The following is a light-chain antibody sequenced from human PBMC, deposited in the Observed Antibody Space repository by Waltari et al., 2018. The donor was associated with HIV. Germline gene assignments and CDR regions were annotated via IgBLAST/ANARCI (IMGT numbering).Light chain of an antibody. CDR1: NSDVGFYNL. V-gene: IGLV2-14*01. Sequence: QSALTQPASVSGSPGQSITISCTGRNSDVGFYNLVSWYQQFPGKAPQPIIYAVQSRPSGVSYRFSGSKSGNTASLTISDLQAEDEAEYFCNSYRSSDTVVFGGGTKLTVL. CDR3: NSYRSSDTVV. J-gene: IGLJ2*01. CDR2: AVQ.